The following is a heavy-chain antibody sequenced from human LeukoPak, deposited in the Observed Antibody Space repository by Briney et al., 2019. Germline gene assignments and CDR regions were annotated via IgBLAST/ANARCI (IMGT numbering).Heavy chain of an antibody. CDR3: ARDYGDDAFDI. D-gene: IGHD3-10*01. CDR2: IYSGGST. J-gene: IGHJ3*02. CDR1: GFTVSSNY. Sequence: GGSLRLSCAASGFTVSSNYMSWVRQAPGKGLEWVSVIYSGGSTYYADSVKGRFTISRDNSKNTLYLQMNSLRAEDTAAYYCARDYGDDAFDIWGQGTMVTVSS. V-gene: IGHV3-53*01.